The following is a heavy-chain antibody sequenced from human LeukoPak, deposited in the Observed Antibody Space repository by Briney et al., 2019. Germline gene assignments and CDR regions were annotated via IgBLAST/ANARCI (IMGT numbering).Heavy chain of an antibody. CDR2: IFYSGST. CDR3: ATTPALAVAGTLDPKE. CDR1: GGYISSSSYY. J-gene: IGHJ4*02. V-gene: IGHV4-39*01. D-gene: IGHD6-19*01. Sequence: SETLSLTCTVSGGYISSSSYYLGWIRQSPGKGLEWIGSIFYSGSTYYNPSLKGRGTISRDASENQLSLKLSSVTAADAGVYFCATTPALAVAGTLDPKEWGQGTLVTVAS.